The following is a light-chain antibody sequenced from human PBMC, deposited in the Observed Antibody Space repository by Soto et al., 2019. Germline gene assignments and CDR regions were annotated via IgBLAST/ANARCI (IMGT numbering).Light chain of an antibody. CDR3: QQYNKWPPP. Sequence: EIVMTQSPATLSVSPGERATLSCRASQSVSSNLAWYQQKPGQAPRLLIYGASTRATGIPARFSGSGSGTEFTLTISSLQSEDFAVYYCQQYNKWPPPFGGGTKVEIK. J-gene: IGKJ4*01. CDR2: GAS. V-gene: IGKV3-15*01. CDR1: QSVSSN.